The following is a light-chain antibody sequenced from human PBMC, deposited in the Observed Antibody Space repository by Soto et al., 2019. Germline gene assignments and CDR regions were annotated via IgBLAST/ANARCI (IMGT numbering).Light chain of an antibody. V-gene: IGLV2-8*01. J-gene: IGLJ1*01. CDR3: SSQGGSNEFYV. CDR1: SSDVGAYNV. Sequence: QSVLTQPPSASGSPGQSVTISCIGSSSDVGAYNVVSWYQQHPGNVPKLIIYDHNKRPSGVPDRFSGSKSGTTASLTVSGLQAEDEADYYCSSQGGSNEFYVFGTGTKVTVL. CDR2: DHN.